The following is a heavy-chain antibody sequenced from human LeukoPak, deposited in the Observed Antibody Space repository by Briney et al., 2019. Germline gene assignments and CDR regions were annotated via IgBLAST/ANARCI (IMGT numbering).Heavy chain of an antibody. CDR1: GGSIRSYY. D-gene: IGHD3-10*01. J-gene: IGHJ4*02. CDR2: IYHSGST. Sequence: SETLSLTCTVPGGSIRSYYWSWIRQPPGKGLEWIGHIYHSGSTNYNPSLKSRVTMSVDTSKNQFSLKLSSVTAADTAVYYCARHYDSGSYPLDYWGQGALVTVSS. CDR3: ARHYDSGSYPLDY. V-gene: IGHV4-59*08.